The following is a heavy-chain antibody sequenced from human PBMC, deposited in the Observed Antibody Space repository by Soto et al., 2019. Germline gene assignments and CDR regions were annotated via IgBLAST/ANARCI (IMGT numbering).Heavy chain of an antibody. CDR2: ISGSGGST. J-gene: IGHJ6*02. CDR3: AKDRDCSSTSCYTGYYYYGMDV. D-gene: IGHD2-2*02. Sequence: PGGSLRLSCAASGFTFSSYAMSWVRQAPGKGLEWVSAISGSGGSTYYADSVKGRFTISRDNSKNTLYLQMNSLRAEDTAVCYCAKDRDCSSTSCYTGYYYYGMDVWGQGTTVTVSS. V-gene: IGHV3-23*01. CDR1: GFTFSSYA.